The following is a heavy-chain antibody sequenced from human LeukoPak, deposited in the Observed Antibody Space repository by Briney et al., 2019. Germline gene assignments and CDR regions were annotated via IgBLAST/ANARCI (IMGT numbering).Heavy chain of an antibody. J-gene: IGHJ4*02. Sequence: SETLSLTCAVYGGSFSGYYWSWIRQPPGKGLEWIGEINHSGSTNYNPSLKSRVTISLDTSKNQFSLKLSSVTAADTAVYYCAGHHPRNTVDFWGQGALVTVSS. D-gene: IGHD2-8*02. CDR3: AGHHPRNTVDF. CDR2: INHSGST. CDR1: GGSFSGYY. V-gene: IGHV4-34*01.